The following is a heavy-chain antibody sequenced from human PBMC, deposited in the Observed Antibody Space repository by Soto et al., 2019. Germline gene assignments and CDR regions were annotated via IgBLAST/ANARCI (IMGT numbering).Heavy chain of an antibody. CDR3: ARRCGRTVDY. CDR2: IYYSGST. V-gene: IGHV4-59*08. J-gene: IGHJ4*02. CDR1: GGSISSYY. Sequence: QVQLQESGPGLVKPSETLSLTCTVSGGSISSYYWSWIRQPPGKGLEWIGYIYYSGSTNYNPSLKSRVTISVDTSKNQFSLKLSSVTAADTAVYYCARRCGRTVDYWVQGTLVTVSS. D-gene: IGHD2-15*01.